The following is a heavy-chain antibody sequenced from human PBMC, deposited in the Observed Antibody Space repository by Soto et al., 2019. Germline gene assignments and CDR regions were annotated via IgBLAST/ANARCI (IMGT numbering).Heavy chain of an antibody. D-gene: IGHD6-13*01. CDR1: GFTFSNAW. J-gene: IGHJ4*02. CDR3: ATRRGSSWYLGIDY. Sequence: EVQLVESGGGLVKPGGSLRLSCAASGFTFSNAWMNWVRQAPGKGLEWVGRIKSRTDGGTTDYAAPVKGRFTISRDASENTLDLQMNSLKTEDTAVYYCATRRGSSWYLGIDYWGQGTLVTVSS. CDR2: IKSRTDGGTT. V-gene: IGHV3-15*01.